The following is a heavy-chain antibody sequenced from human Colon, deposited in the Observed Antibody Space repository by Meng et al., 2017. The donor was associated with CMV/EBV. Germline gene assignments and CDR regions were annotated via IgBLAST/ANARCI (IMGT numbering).Heavy chain of an antibody. D-gene: IGHD5-18*01. V-gene: IGHV1-24*01. Sequence: KVSGYPLMDVSIHGLRQTPGRGLQCMGGRDPEYGNTLSSQTFPPILTMTGDTSANTAYMEVTGLRSEDTAVYFCVAAGGYSYGSLFASWGQGTLVTVSS. CDR2: RDPEYGNT. CDR3: VAAGGYSYGSLFAS. J-gene: IGHJ5*01. CDR1: GYPLMDVS.